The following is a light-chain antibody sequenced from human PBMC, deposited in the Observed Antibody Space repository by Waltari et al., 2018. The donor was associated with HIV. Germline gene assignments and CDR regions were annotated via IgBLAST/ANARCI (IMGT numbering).Light chain of an antibody. CDR2: ENN. Sequence: QSVLTQPPSVSAAPGQKVTISCSGTSSKIGTNYVSWYQQLPGTAPKLRLYENNKRPAGMPYRFSGARSGTSATLGITGLQTGDEADYYCGTCDSSLSAVVFGGGTKVTV. CDR3: GTCDSSLSAVV. J-gene: IGLJ3*02. CDR1: SSKIGTNY. V-gene: IGLV1-51*02.